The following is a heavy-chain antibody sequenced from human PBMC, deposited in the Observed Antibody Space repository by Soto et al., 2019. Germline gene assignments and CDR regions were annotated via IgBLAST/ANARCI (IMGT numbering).Heavy chain of an antibody. CDR1: GFSLTTSGVG. J-gene: IGHJ4*02. CDR3: ARSITATGGHFDS. D-gene: IGHD2-8*02. Sequence: QITLKESGPTLVKPTQTLTLTCSFSGFSLTTSGVGVGWVRQSPEKALEWLALIFWDDDKRYSPSLRSRLTTANDTTKNQMVLTPTNMEPLDTATYYCARSITATGGHFDSWGRGALVTVSS. CDR2: IFWDDDK. V-gene: IGHV2-5*02.